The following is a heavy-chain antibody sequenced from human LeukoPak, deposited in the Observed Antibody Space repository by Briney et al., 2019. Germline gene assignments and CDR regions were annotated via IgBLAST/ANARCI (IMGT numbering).Heavy chain of an antibody. CDR3: ARDIRSYDNPLGYMDV. CDR2: ISSSSSTI. D-gene: IGHD5-18*01. CDR1: GFTFSSYS. J-gene: IGHJ6*03. Sequence: RGSLRLSCAASGFTFSSYSMNWVRQAPGKGLEWVSYISSSSSTIYYADSVKGRFTISRDNAKNSLYLQMNSLRAEDTAAYYCARDIRSYDNPLGYMDVWGKGTTVTVSS. V-gene: IGHV3-48*01.